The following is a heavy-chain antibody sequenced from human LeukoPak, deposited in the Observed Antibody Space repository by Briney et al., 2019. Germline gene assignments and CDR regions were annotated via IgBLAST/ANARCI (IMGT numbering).Heavy chain of an antibody. CDR2: IRSKAYGCTT. Sequence: GGSLRLSCTASGFTFGDYAMSWVRQAPGKGLEWVGFIRSKAYGCTTEYAASVKGRFTISRDDSKSIAYLQMNSLKTEDTAVYYCTRELCGGDCYYDYWGQGTLVTVSS. CDR1: GFTFGDYA. J-gene: IGHJ4*02. D-gene: IGHD2-21*01. CDR3: TRELCGGDCYYDY. V-gene: IGHV3-49*04.